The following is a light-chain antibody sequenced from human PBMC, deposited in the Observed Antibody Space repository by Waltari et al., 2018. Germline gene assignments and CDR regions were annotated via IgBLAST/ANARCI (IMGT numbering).Light chain of an antibody. CDR3: QVWDSSSDHPYV. CDR2: DDN. Sequence: SYVLTQPPSVSVAPGQTARITCAGNNVGSKSMHGYQQKPGQAPVLVVYDDNVRPSGIPERFSGSNSGNTATLIISRVEAGDEADYHCQVWDSSSDHPYVFGTGTTVTVL. J-gene: IGLJ1*01. V-gene: IGLV3-21*02. CDR1: NVGSKS.